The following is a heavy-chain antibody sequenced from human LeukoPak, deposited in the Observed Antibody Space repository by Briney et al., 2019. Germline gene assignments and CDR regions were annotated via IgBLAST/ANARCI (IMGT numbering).Heavy chain of an antibody. Sequence: GGSLRLSCAASGFTFSSYEMNWVRQAPGKGLERVSYISSSGSTIYYADSVKGRFTISRDNAKNSLYLQMNSLRAEDTAVYYCARVYGDYSFDYWGQGTLVTVSS. CDR3: ARVYGDYSFDY. V-gene: IGHV3-48*03. J-gene: IGHJ4*02. D-gene: IGHD4-17*01. CDR2: ISSSGSTI. CDR1: GFTFSSYE.